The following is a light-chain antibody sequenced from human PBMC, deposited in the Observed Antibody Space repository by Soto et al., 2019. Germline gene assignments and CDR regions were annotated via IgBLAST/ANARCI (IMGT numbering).Light chain of an antibody. CDR1: QTVSSSY. Sequence: EIVLTQSPGTLSLFPGERATLSCRASQTVSSSYVAWYQQKPGQAPRLLIYGASSRATGIPDRFSGSGSGTDFTLTISRLEPEDFAVYYCQQYGRSPLTFGGGTKVEIK. V-gene: IGKV3-20*01. CDR3: QQYGRSPLT. J-gene: IGKJ4*01. CDR2: GAS.